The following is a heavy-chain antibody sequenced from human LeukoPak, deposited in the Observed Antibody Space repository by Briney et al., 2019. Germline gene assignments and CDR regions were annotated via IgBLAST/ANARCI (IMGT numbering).Heavy chain of an antibody. Sequence: GGSLRLSCAASGFIFSNYAMSWVRQAPGKGLEWVSVISGGGSNTYYADSVKGRFTISRDNSKKMLYLQMNSLRAEDTAIYYCAKGTWIGSRNYYEASRYFDYWGQGTLVTVSS. J-gene: IGHJ4*02. CDR3: AKGTWIGSRNYYEASRYFDY. CDR2: ISGGGSNT. D-gene: IGHD3-10*01. CDR1: GFIFSNYA. V-gene: IGHV3-23*01.